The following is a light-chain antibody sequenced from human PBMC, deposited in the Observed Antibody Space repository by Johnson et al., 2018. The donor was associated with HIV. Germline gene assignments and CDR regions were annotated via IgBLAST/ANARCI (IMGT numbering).Light chain of an antibody. CDR3: GAWHSSRIGGLYV. V-gene: IGLV1-51*01. CDR2: DNN. Sequence: QSVLTQPPSVSAAPGQKVTISCSGSSSNIGNNYVSWYQQLPGTAPKLLIYDNNKRPSGIPDRFSGSKSDTSATLGISGLQTGDEADYYCGAWHSSRIGGLYVFGTGTKVTVL. J-gene: IGLJ1*01. CDR1: SSNIGNNY.